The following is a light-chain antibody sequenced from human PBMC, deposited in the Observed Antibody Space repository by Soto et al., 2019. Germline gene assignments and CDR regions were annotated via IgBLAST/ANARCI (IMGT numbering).Light chain of an antibody. J-gene: IGLJ3*02. CDR3: QTLGTGFRV. CDR2: LNSDGSH. Sequence: QAVVTQSPSASASLGASVKLTCTLSSGHSSYAIAWHQQQPEKGPRYLMNLNSDGSHSKGDGIPDRFSGSSSGAERYLTISSLQSEDEADYYCQTLGTGFRVFGGGTKVTVL. CDR1: SGHSSYA. V-gene: IGLV4-69*01.